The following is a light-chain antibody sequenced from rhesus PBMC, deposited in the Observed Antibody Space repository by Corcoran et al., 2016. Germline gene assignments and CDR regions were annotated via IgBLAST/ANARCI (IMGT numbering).Light chain of an antibody. Sequence: DIQMTQSQSSLSASVGDKVTITCRASQGISYALAWYQQKPGKAPKVLIYAASTLHSGVPYRYSGSGSGTDVTPPISSLQPEDFAVYYCQQRNIYPPTFVQVTKVEIK. CDR1: QGISYA. CDR2: AAS. J-gene: IGKJ1*01. CDR3: QQRNIYPPT. V-gene: IGKV1-33*01.